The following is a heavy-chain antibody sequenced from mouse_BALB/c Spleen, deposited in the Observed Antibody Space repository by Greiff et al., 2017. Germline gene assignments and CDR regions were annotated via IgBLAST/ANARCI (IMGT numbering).Heavy chain of an antibody. Sequence: EVKLMESGGGLVKPGGSLKLSCAASGFTFSSYTMSWVRQTPEKRLEWVATLSSGGSYTYYPDSVKGRFTISRDNAKNTLYLQMSSLKSEDTAMYYCTRAGDEDYWGQGTTLTVSS. CDR3: TRAGDEDY. J-gene: IGHJ2*01. CDR2: LSSGGSYT. CDR1: GFTFSSYT. V-gene: IGHV5-6-4*01. D-gene: IGHD3-3*01.